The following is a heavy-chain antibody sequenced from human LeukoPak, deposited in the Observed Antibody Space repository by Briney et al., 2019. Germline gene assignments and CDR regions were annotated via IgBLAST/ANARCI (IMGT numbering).Heavy chain of an antibody. CDR2: IHTSGDT. CDR3: ARHAADYYYMDV. CDR1: GDSIRNYY. J-gene: IGHJ6*03. V-gene: IGHV4-4*09. Sequence: NPSQTLSLTCTVSGDSIRNYYWSWIRQPPGKGLEWIAFIHTSGDTNYNPSLKTRATISVDMSKNQFSLRLGSVTAADTAVYYCARHAADYYYMDVWGQGTTVTVSS. D-gene: IGHD6-25*01.